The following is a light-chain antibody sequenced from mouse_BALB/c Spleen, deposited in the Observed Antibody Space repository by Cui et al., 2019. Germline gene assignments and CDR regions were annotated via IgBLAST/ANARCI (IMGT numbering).Light chain of an antibody. CDR1: SSVSY. V-gene: IGKV4-80*01. CDR2: STS. J-gene: IGKJ1*01. CDR3: HQWSSYPWT. Sequence: QIVLTQLPAIMSASLGEEITLTCSASSSVSYMHWYQQKSGTSPKLLIDSTSNLASGVPSRFSGSGSGTFYSLTISSVEAEDAADYYCHQWSSYPWTFGGGTKLEIK.